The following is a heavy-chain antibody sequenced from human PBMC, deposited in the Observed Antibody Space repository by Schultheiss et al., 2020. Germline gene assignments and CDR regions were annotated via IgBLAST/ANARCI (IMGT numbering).Heavy chain of an antibody. CDR2: ISGSGGST. D-gene: IGHD6-19*01. V-gene: IGHV3-23*01. CDR3: AKGRLEQWLDWFDP. CDR1: GFTFSSYA. Sequence: GESLKISCAASGFTFSSYAMSWVRQAPGKGLEWVSAISGSGGSTYYADSVKGRFTISRDNSKNTLYLQMNSLRAEDTAVYYCAKGRLEQWLDWFDPWGQGILVTVSS. J-gene: IGHJ5*02.